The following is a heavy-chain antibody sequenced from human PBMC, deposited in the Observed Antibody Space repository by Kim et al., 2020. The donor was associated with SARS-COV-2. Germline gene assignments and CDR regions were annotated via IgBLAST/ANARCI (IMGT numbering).Heavy chain of an antibody. Sequence: GESLKISCKGSGYSFTSYWIGWVRQMPGKGLEWMGIIYPGDSDTRYSPSFQGQVTISADKSISTAYLQWSSLKASDTAMYYCARQSNLWFGKLSEDYWGQGTLVTVSS. D-gene: IGHD3-10*01. CDR1: GYSFTSYW. CDR3: ARQSNLWFGKLSEDY. J-gene: IGHJ4*02. V-gene: IGHV5-51*01. CDR2: IYPGDSDT.